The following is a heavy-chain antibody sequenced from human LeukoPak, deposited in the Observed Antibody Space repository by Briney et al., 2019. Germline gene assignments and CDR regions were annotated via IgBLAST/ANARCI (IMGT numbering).Heavy chain of an antibody. Sequence: GGSLRLSCAASGFTFSSYNLYWVRQAPGKGLEWVSSSVTSGSTYYADSVRGRFTISRDNAKNSLYLQMNSLRAEDTAVYYCAKVPVSYSSGLFDYWGQGTLVTVSS. CDR3: AKVPVSYSSGLFDY. CDR2: SVTSGST. J-gene: IGHJ4*02. V-gene: IGHV3-21*01. CDR1: GFTFSSYN. D-gene: IGHD6-19*01.